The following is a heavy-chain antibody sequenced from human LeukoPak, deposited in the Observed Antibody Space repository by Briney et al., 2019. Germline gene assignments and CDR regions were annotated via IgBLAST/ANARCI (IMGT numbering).Heavy chain of an antibody. D-gene: IGHD5-18*01. CDR1: GFSFSSYS. CDR3: ARVGRAMVDY. Sequence: GGSLGLSCAASGFSFSSYSMNWVRQAPGKGLEWVSSISSSSSYIYYADSVKGRFTISRDNAKNSLYLQMNSLRAEDTAVYYCARVGRAMVDYWGQGTLVTVSS. J-gene: IGHJ4*02. V-gene: IGHV3-21*01. CDR2: ISSSSSYI.